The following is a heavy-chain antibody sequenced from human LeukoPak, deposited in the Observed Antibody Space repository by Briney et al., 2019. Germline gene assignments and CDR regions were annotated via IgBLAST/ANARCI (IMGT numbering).Heavy chain of an antibody. CDR3: ARQTTGGGAVYYYMDV. CDR1: GGSISSSSYY. D-gene: IGHD1-1*01. V-gene: IGHV4-39*01. CDR2: IYYSGST. J-gene: IGHJ6*03. Sequence: ASETLSLTCTVSGGSISSSSYYWGWIRRPPGKGLEWIGSIYYSGSTYYNPSLKSRVTISVDTSKNQFSLKLSSVTAADTAVYYCARQTTGGGAVYYYMDVWGKGTTVTVSS.